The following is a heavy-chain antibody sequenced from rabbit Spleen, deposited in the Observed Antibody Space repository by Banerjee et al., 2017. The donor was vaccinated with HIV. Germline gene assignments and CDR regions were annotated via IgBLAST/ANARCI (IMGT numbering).Heavy chain of an antibody. Sequence: QSLEESGGDLVKPGASLTLTCTASGVSFSSSSYMCWVRQAPGKGLEWIACIDTGSSGFTYFANWAKGRFSSSKASSTTVTLQMTSLTAADTAIYFCARDQGYSYNFATGDFDLWGQGTLVTVS. V-gene: IGHV1S40*01. CDR3: ARDQGYSYNFATGDFDL. J-gene: IGHJ4*01. D-gene: IGHD6-1*01. CDR2: IDTGSSGFT. CDR1: GVSFSSSSY.